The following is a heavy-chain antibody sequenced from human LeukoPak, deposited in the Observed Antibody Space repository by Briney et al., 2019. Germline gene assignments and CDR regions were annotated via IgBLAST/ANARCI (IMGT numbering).Heavy chain of an antibody. Sequence: SETLSLTCAVYGGSFSGYYWGWIRQPPGKGLEWIGEINHSGSTNYNPSLKSRVTISVDTSKSQFSLKLSSVTAADTAVYYCARGGGYCSSTSCYHDYWGQGTLVTVSS. V-gene: IGHV4-34*01. D-gene: IGHD2-2*01. CDR2: INHSGST. J-gene: IGHJ4*02. CDR3: ARGGGYCSSTSCYHDY. CDR1: GGSFSGYY.